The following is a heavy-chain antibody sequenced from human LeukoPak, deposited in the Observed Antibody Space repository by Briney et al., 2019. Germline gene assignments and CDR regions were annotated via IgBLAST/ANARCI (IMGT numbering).Heavy chain of an antibody. CDR3: ARHDLPGSSPFDY. J-gene: IGHJ4*02. Sequence: ASVKVSCKTSGYXFTNYYIHWVRQAPGQGLEWMGIINLGDGTTSYAQKFQGRVTMTRDTSTSTVYMELSSLRSDDTDTAVYYCARHDLPGSSPFDYWGQGTLVTVSS. CDR1: GYXFTNYY. CDR2: INLGDGTT. D-gene: IGHD2-15*01. V-gene: IGHV1-46*01.